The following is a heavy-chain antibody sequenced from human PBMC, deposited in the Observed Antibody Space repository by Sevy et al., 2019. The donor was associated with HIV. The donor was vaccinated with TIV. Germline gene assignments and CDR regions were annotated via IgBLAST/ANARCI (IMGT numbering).Heavy chain of an antibody. Sequence: GGSLRLSCAATGFTFSNYAMHWVRQAPGKGVEWVAIIGSDGAYQYHGDSVKGRFTISRDNSKNTLYLQMNNVRVEDTAVYYCARGGYYYDNAAYYALDSWGQGTLVTVSS. J-gene: IGHJ4*02. D-gene: IGHD3-22*01. CDR2: IGSDGAYQ. CDR3: ARGGYYYDNAAYYALDS. V-gene: IGHV3-33*01. CDR1: GFTFSNYA.